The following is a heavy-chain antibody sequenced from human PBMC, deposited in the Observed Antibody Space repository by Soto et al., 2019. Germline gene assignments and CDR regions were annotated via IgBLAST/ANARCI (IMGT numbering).Heavy chain of an antibody. CDR3: ARDNSPYSSGWHNRHFDY. CDR2: ISYDGSNK. D-gene: IGHD6-19*01. J-gene: IGHJ4*02. V-gene: IGHV3-30-3*01. Sequence: QVQLVEAGGGVVQPGRSLKLSCAASGFTFSSYAMHWVRQAPGKGLEWVAVISYDGSNKYYADSVKGRFTISRDNSKNTLYLQMNSLIAEDTAVYYCARDNSPYSSGWHNRHFDYWGQGTLVTVSS. CDR1: GFTFSSYA.